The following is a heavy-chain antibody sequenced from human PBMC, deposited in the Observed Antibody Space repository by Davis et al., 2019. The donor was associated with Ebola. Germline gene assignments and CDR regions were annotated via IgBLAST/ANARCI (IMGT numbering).Heavy chain of an antibody. CDR1: GDSISSGSYY. D-gene: IGHD1-26*01. V-gene: IGHV4-61*09. CDR3: ARSYTSGNYRDAFDV. J-gene: IGHJ3*01. CDR2: IYTSGNA. Sequence: LRLSCTVSGDSISSGSYYWSWIRQPAGKGLEWIGHIYTSGNAYYNPSLTSRVTMSVDTSKNQFSLKLTSVTAADTALYYCARSYTSGNYRDAFDVWGQGTMVTVSS.